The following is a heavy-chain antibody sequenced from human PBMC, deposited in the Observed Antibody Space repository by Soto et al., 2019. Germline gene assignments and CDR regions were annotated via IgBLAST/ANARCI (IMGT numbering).Heavy chain of an antibody. CDR1: GGFVSSGSYY. CDR3: ARVERGTATTVVDAFDI. D-gene: IGHD1-1*01. Sequence: PSEMLSLTCAVYGGFVSSGSYYWSWIRQPPGKGLEWIGEMSHSGGTHFNPSLKSRVTISVDTSKNQFSLKMSSVTAADTALYYCARVERGTATTVVDAFDIWGPGTMVTVSS. V-gene: IGHV4-61*01. CDR2: MSHSGGT. J-gene: IGHJ3*02.